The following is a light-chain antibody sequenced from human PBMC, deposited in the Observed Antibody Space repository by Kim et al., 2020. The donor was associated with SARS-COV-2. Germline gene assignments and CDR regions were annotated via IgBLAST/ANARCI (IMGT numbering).Light chain of an antibody. CDR1: QIVSSIY. Sequence: EIVLTQSPGTLSLSPGERATLSCRASQIVSSIYLAWYQQKPGQAPRLLIYGASSRAPAIPDRFSGSGSGTDFTLTISGLEPEDLAVYYCQQYGNSPVTFGQATKLEI. J-gene: IGKJ2*01. V-gene: IGKV3-20*01. CDR2: GAS. CDR3: QQYGNSPVT.